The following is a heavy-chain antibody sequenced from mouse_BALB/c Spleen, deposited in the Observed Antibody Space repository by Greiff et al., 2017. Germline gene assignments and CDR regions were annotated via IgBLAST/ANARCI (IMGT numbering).Heavy chain of an antibody. V-gene: IGHV5-15*02. CDR2: ISNLAYSI. J-gene: IGHJ3*01. Sequence: EVQLVESGGGLVQPGGSRKLSCAASGFTFSDYGMAWVRQAPGKGPEWVAFISNLAYSIYYADTVTGRFTISRENAKNTLYLEMSSLRSEDTAMYYCARDEGLRRFAYWGQGTLVTVSA. D-gene: IGHD2-4*01. CDR3: ARDEGLRRFAY. CDR1: GFTFSDYG.